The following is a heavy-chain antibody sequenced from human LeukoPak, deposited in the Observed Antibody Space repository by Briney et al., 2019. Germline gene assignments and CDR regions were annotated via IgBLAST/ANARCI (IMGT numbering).Heavy chain of an antibody. D-gene: IGHD6-19*01. J-gene: IGHJ4*02. CDR2: FDPEDGET. Sequence: ASVKVSCKVSGYTLTELSIHWVRQAPGKGLEWMGGFDPEDGETIYAQKFQGRVTMTEDTSTDTAYMELSSLRSEDTAVYYCATRAVAGTLFDYWGQGTLVTVSS. CDR1: GYTLTELS. CDR3: ATRAVAGTLFDY. V-gene: IGHV1-24*01.